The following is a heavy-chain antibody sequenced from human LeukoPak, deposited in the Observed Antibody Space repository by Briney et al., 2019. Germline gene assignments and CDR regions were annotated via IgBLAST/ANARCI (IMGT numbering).Heavy chain of an antibody. J-gene: IGHJ4*02. CDR3: ARDSGYYYFDY. CDR1: GGSISPYY. V-gene: IGHV4-59*01. Sequence: SETLSLTCSVSGGSISPYYWSWIRQPPGKGLEWIGHIYYSGSTNYNPSLKSRVTISVDTSKNQFSLKLSSVTPADTAVYYCARDSGYYYFDYWAQGTLVTVSS. CDR2: IYYSGST. D-gene: IGHD3-22*01.